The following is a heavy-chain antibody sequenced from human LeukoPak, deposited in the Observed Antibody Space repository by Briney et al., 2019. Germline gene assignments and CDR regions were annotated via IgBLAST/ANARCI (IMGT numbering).Heavy chain of an antibody. J-gene: IGHJ4*02. CDR2: INPNSGGT. Sequence: ASVKVSCKASGYTFTGYYMHWVRQAPGQGLEWMGWINPNSGGTNYAQKFQGRVTMTRDTSISTAYMELSRLRSDDTAVYYCAGSATRGDRSPFDYWGQGTLVTVSS. CDR3: AGSATRGDRSPFDY. V-gene: IGHV1-2*02. CDR1: GYTFTGYY. D-gene: IGHD3-10*01.